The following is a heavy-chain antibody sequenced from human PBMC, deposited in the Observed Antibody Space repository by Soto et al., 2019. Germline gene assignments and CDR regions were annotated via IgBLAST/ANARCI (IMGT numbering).Heavy chain of an antibody. CDR1: GFTFDDYA. Sequence: GGSLRLSCAASGFTFDDYAMHWVRQAPGKGLVWVSGISSDGGSISYADSVKGRFTISRDNAKNTLYLQMNSLRAEDTAVYYCASGGSSLNFDSWGQGTLVTVSS. D-gene: IGHD6-6*01. J-gene: IGHJ4*02. V-gene: IGHV3-74*01. CDR3: ASGGSSLNFDS. CDR2: ISSDGGSI.